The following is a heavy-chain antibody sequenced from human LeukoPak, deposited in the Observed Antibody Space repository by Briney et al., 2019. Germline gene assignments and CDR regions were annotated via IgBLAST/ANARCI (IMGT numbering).Heavy chain of an antibody. V-gene: IGHV4-59*01. CDR1: GGSISSYY. Sequence: PSETLSLTCTVSGGSISSYYWSWIRQPPGKGLEWIGYIYYSGSTNYNPSLKSRVTISVKTSKNQFSLKLRSVTAADTAVYYCARENSYYDSSGYYSGSGYFDYWGQGTLVTVSS. D-gene: IGHD3-22*01. CDR2: IYYSGST. CDR3: ARENSYYDSSGYYSGSGYFDY. J-gene: IGHJ4*02.